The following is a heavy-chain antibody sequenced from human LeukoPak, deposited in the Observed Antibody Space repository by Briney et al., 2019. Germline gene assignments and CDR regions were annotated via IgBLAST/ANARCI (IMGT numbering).Heavy chain of an antibody. Sequence: GGSLRLSCAASGFTFSSYAMHWVRQAPGKGLEWVAVISYDGSNKYYADSVKGRFTISRDNSKNTLYLQMNSLRAEDTAVYYCAKDWDHWGQGTLVTVSS. CDR2: ISYDGSNK. CDR1: GFTFSSYA. CDR3: AKDWDH. V-gene: IGHV3-30-3*01. D-gene: IGHD1-26*01. J-gene: IGHJ4*02.